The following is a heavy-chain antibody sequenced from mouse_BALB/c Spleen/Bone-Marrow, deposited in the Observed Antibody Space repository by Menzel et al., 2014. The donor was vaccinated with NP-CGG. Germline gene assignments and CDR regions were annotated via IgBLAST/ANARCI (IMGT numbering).Heavy chain of an antibody. CDR2: IDPANGNT. J-gene: IGHJ4*01. CDR3: ARLYGNYLFYAMDY. CDR1: GFNIKDTY. D-gene: IGHD2-1*01. Sequence: EVKLMESGAELVKPGASVKLSCTASGFNIKDTYMHWVKQRPEQGLEWIGRIDPANGNTKYDPKFQGKATITADTSSNTAYLHLSSLTSEDTAVYYCARLYGNYLFYAMDYWGQGTSVTVSS. V-gene: IGHV14-3*02.